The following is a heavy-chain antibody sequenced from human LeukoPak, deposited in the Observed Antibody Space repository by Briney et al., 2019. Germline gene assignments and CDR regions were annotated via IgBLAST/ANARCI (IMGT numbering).Heavy chain of an antibody. Sequence: PGRSLRLSCAASGFTFDDEAMHWVRQAPGKGLEWVSGISWNSGSIGYADSVKGRFTISRDNAKNSLYLQMNSLRAEDTALYYCAKASGYSSGWYHYWGQGTLVTVSS. J-gene: IGHJ4*02. D-gene: IGHD6-19*01. V-gene: IGHV3-9*01. CDR3: AKASGYSSGWYHY. CDR1: GFTFDDEA. CDR2: ISWNSGSI.